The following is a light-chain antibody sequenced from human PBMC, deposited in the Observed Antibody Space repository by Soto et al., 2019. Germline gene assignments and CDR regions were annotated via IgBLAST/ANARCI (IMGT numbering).Light chain of an antibody. CDR3: QQYDRSPLIT. J-gene: IGKJ4*01. CDR2: VAS. CDR1: QTVNSNY. V-gene: IGKV3-20*01. Sequence: EIVLTQSPGTLSLSPGERATLSCRASQTVNSNYLAWYQQRAGQAPRLLIYVASTRAADIPDRFSGSGSGTDFTLTISRLEPEDFAVYYCQQYDRSPLITFGGGTKVEIK.